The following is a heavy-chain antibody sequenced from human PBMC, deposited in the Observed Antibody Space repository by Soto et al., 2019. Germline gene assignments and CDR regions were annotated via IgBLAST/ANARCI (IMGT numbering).Heavy chain of an antibody. J-gene: IGHJ4*02. V-gene: IGHV1-18*03. Sequence: ASVKVSCKASGYTFTSYGISWVRQAPGQGLEWMGWISAYNGNTNYAQKLQGRVTMPTDTSTSTAYMELRSLRSDDVAVYYCARVGPDFWSGYLGYWGQGTLVTVSS. CDR1: GYTFTSYG. D-gene: IGHD3-3*01. CDR3: ARVGPDFWSGYLGY. CDR2: ISAYNGNT.